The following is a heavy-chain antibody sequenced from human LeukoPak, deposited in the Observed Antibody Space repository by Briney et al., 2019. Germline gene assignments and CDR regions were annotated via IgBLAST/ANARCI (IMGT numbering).Heavy chain of an antibody. Sequence: GGSLRLSCAASGFTFSSYAMSWVRQAPGKGLEWVSAISGSGGSTYYADSVKGRFTISRDNSKNTLYLQMNSLRADDTAVYYCAKGFKGMSYDFWSGYYETFPFDYWGQGTLVTVSS. D-gene: IGHD3-3*01. CDR2: ISGSGGST. CDR3: AKGFKGMSYDFWSGYYETFPFDY. CDR1: GFTFSSYA. V-gene: IGHV3-23*01. J-gene: IGHJ4*02.